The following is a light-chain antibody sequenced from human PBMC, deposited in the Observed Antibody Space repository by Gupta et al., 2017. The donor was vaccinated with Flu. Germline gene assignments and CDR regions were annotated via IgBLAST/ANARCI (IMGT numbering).Light chain of an antibody. CDR2: EVS. J-gene: IGLJ3*02. CDR3: SSYTIRTTWV. V-gene: IGLV2-14*01. CDR1: SSYVGHYHY. Sequence: SALTPPASVSGSPGQSITISCSGTSSYVGHYHYVSWYQQHPGKAAKLLIYEVSNRPLGVSNRFSGSKSANTASLTISGLQTEDEADYYCSSYTIRTTWVFGGGTKLTVL.